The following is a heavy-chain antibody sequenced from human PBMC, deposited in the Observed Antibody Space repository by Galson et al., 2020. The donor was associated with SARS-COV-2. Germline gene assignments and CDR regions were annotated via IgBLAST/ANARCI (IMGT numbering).Heavy chain of an antibody. CDR1: GYRFTDFY. Sequence: ASVKVSCKASGYRFTDFYIHWVRQAPGQGLEWMGWVNPISGGTNYAQKFQGRVTMTRETSITTAYMDLSRLTSDDTAVYYCGRVPLFYYGSGSYSDYGGQGTLVTVSS. J-gene: IGHJ4*02. D-gene: IGHD3-10*01. CDR3: GRVPLFYYGSGSYSDY. V-gene: IGHV1-2*02. CDR2: VNPISGGT.